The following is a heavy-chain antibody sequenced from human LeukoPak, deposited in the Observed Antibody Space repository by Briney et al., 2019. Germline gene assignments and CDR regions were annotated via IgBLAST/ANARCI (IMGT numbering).Heavy chain of an antibody. Sequence: SVKVSCKASGGTFSSYAISWVRQAPGQGLEWMGGIIPIFGTANYAQKFQGRVTITADESTSTAYMELSSLGSEDTAVYYCARDRTGGNSNYYGMDVWGQGTTVTVSS. CDR1: GGTFSSYA. CDR2: IIPIFGTA. J-gene: IGHJ6*02. D-gene: IGHD4-23*01. CDR3: ARDRTGGNSNYYGMDV. V-gene: IGHV1-69*13.